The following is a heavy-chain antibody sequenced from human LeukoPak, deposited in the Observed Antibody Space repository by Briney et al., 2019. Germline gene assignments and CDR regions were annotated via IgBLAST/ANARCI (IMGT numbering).Heavy chain of an antibody. V-gene: IGHV3-23*01. D-gene: IGHD2-21*01. CDR2: ISGSGGST. CDR3: AKTIVGIGIVVVIGAFDI. CDR1: GFTFSSYA. J-gene: IGHJ3*02. Sequence: TGGSLRLSCAASGFTFSSYAMSWVRQAPGKGLEWVSAISGSGGSTYYADSVKGRFTISRDNSKNTLYLQMNSLRAEDTAVYYCAKTIVGIGIVVVIGAFDIWGQGTMVTVSS.